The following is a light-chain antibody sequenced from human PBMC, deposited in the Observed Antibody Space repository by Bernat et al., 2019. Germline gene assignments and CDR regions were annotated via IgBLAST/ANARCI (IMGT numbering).Light chain of an antibody. V-gene: IGKV2-30*02. J-gene: IGKJ2*01. CDR3: MQGTHWPHT. CDR2: QVS. Sequence: AVLTQSPLSLPVTLGQPASISCRSSQSLVHSDGNTHLNWFQQRPGQSPRRLIYQVSNRDSGVPDRFSGSGSGTDFTLKISRVEAEDVGIYSCMQGTHWPHTFGQGTKLEIK. CDR1: QSLVHSDGNTH.